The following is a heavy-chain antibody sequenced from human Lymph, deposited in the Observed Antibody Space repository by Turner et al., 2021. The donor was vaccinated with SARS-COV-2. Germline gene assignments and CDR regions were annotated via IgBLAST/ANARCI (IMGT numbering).Heavy chain of an antibody. J-gene: IGHJ6*02. CDR3: ARDLGTYGMDV. D-gene: IGHD6-13*01. CDR1: GIIVSRNY. CDR2: IYSGSTT. Sequence: EVQLVETGGGLIQPGGSLRLSCSASGIIVSRNYMNWVRQAPGKGLGWVSVIYSGSTTYYADSVKGRFTIYRDNSKNTLYLQMNSLRVEDTAVYYCARDLGTYGMDVWGQGTTVTVSS. V-gene: IGHV3-53*02.